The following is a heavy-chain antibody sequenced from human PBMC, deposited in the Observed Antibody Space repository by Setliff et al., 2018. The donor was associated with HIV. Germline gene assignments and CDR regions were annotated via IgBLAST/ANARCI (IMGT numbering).Heavy chain of an antibody. D-gene: IGHD3-16*02. CDR1: GYTFTTYG. CDR2: ISTYSDET. J-gene: IGHJ3*02. V-gene: IGHV1-18*01. CDR3: ARVVITFGDIIVTPGAFDI. Sequence: ASVKVSCKPSGYTFTTYGLSWVRQAPGQGLEWMGWISTYSDETSSSQNLQGRLTMTTDTSTGTAYMELRSLRSDDTAVYYCARVVITFGDIIVTPGAFDIWGPGTKVTVSS.